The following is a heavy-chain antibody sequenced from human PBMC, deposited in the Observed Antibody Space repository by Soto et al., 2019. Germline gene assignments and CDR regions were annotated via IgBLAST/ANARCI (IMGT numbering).Heavy chain of an antibody. CDR1: GGSISSSSYY. V-gene: IGHV4-61*05. D-gene: IGHD5-12*01. CDR3: ARVLSGYDWDWWFDP. J-gene: IGHJ5*02. CDR2: IYYSGST. Sequence: SETLSLTCTVSGGSISSSSYYWGWIRQPPGKGLEWIGYIYYSGSTNYNPSLKSRVTISVDTSKNQFSLKLSSVTAADTAVYYCARVLSGYDWDWWFDPWGQGTLVTVSS.